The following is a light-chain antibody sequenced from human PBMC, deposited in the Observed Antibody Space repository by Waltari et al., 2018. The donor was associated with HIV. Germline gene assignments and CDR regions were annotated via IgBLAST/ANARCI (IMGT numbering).Light chain of an antibody. J-gene: IGLJ2*01. Sequence: QSVLTQPPSVSGAPGQRVTISCNGTRSNIGAGYDVHWYQHFPGASPQVLNYTNRHLPSWGADRFSGSKSGSSASLAISGLQAEDDADYYCQSYDSSLSGSVFGGGTKLTVL. CDR2: TNR. CDR3: QSYDSSLSGSV. CDR1: RSNIGAGYD. V-gene: IGLV1-40*01.